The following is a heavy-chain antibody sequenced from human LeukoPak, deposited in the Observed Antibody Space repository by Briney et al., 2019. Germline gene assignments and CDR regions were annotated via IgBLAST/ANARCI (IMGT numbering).Heavy chain of an antibody. J-gene: IGHJ4*02. CDR3: ASYYDFWSGYFGGYFDY. CDR1: GFTFSSYW. D-gene: IGHD3-3*01. CDR2: IKQDGSEK. V-gene: IGHV3-7*01. Sequence: GGSLRLSCAASGFTFSSYWMSWVRQAPGKGLEWVANIKQDGSEKYYVDSVKGRFTISRDNAKNSLYLQMNSLRAEDTAVYYCASYYDFWSGYFGGYFDYWGQGTLVTVSS.